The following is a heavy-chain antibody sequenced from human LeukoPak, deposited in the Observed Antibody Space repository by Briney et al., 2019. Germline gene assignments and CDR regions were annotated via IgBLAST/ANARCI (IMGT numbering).Heavy chain of an antibody. CDR1: GFTFSDYY. CDR2: ISSSGSTI. Sequence: NTGRSLRLSCAVSGFTFSDYYMSWIRQAPGKGLEWVSYISSSGSTIYYADSVKGRFTISRDNAKNSLYLQMNSLRAEDTAVYYCARCRYFDWLFSSMNWFDPWGQGTLVTVSS. CDR3: ARCRYFDWLFSSMNWFDP. V-gene: IGHV3-11*01. J-gene: IGHJ5*02. D-gene: IGHD3-9*01.